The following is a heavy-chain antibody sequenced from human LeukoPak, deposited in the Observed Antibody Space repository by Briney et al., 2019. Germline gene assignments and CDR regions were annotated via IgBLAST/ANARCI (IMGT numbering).Heavy chain of an antibody. CDR1: GYSISSGYY. CDR3: ARQYYYDSSGYYFGY. D-gene: IGHD3-22*01. Sequence: PSETLSLTCTVSGYSISSGYYWVWIRQPPGKGLEWIESIYHSGSTYYNPSLKSRVTISVDTSKNQFSLKLSSVTAADTAVYYCARQYYYDSSGYYFGYWGQGILVTVSS. V-gene: IGHV4-38-2*02. CDR2: IYHSGST. J-gene: IGHJ4*02.